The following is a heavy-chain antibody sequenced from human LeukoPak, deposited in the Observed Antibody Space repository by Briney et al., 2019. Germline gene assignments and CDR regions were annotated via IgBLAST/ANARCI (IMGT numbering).Heavy chain of an antibody. Sequence: GGSLRLSCAASGFTFSSYGMHWVRQAPGKGLEWVAVIWYDGSNKYYADSVKGRFTISRDNSKSTLYLQMNSLRAEDTAVYYCARDPSLVVVERAYYYYYYMDVWGKGTTVTVSS. CDR3: ARDPSLVVVERAYYYYYYMDV. J-gene: IGHJ6*03. V-gene: IGHV3-33*01. CDR2: IWYDGSNK. CDR1: GFTFSSYG. D-gene: IGHD2-15*01.